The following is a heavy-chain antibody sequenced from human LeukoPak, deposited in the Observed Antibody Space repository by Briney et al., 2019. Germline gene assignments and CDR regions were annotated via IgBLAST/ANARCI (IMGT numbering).Heavy chain of an antibody. J-gene: IGHJ2*01. CDR1: GGSLSSGGYY. Sequence: PSETLSLTCTVSGGSLSSGGYYWSWIRQHPGKGLEWIGNIDYSGSTYYNPSLKSRLTISVDTSKKQFSLKLSSVTAADTAVYYCAREMTTVTFNWYFDLWGRGTLVTVSS. D-gene: IGHD4-17*01. CDR2: IDYSGST. V-gene: IGHV4-31*03. CDR3: AREMTTVTFNWYFDL.